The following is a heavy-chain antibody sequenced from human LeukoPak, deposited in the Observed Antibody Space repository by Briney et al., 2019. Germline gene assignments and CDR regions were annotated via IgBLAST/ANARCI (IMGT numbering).Heavy chain of an antibody. Sequence: SVKVSCKASGYTFTSYGISWVRQAPGQGLEWMGGIIPIFGTANYAQKFQGRVTITADKSTSTAYMELSSLRSEDTAVYYCARDLDTGSGYHVNWGQGTLVTVSS. D-gene: IGHD5-12*01. V-gene: IGHV1-69*06. CDR2: IIPIFGTA. CDR1: GYTFTSYG. J-gene: IGHJ4*02. CDR3: ARDLDTGSGYHVN.